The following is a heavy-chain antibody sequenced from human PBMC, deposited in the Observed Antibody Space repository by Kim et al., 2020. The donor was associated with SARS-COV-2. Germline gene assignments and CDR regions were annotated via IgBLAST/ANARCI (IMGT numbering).Heavy chain of an antibody. Sequence: SETLSLTCTVSGGSISSSSYYWGWIRQPPGKGLEWIGSIYYSGSTYYNPSLKSRVTISVDTSKNQFSLKLSSVTAADTAVYYCARDLGGSWVYYYYYYGMTSGAKGPRSPSP. D-gene: IGHD1-26*01. CDR2: IYYSGST. V-gene: IGHV4-39*07. J-gene: IGHJ6*02. CDR1: GGSISSSSYY. CDR3: ARDLGGSWVYYYYYYGMTS.